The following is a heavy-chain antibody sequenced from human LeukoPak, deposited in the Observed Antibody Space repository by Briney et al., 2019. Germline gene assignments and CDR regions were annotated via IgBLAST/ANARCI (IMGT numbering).Heavy chain of an antibody. Sequence: MPSETLSLTCTVSGGSISHYFWTWIRQSPGKGLEWIGYIYYSGSTNYNPSLKSRVTISVDTSKNQFSLKLSSVTAADTAVYYCARGPCSSTSWPPCYYYYMDVWGKGTTVTVSS. CDR2: IYYSGST. V-gene: IGHV4-59*01. D-gene: IGHD2-2*01. CDR1: GGSISHYF. J-gene: IGHJ6*03. CDR3: ARGPCSSTSWPPCYYYYMDV.